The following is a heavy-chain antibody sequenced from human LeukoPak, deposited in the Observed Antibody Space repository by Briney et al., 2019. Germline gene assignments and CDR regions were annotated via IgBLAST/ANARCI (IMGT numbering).Heavy chain of an antibody. Sequence: SETLSLTCAVNGGSFSDFYCTWIRQSPGKGLEWIGEINHIGDTKYNPSLKSRVTILLDMSKNQFSLKVRSVTAADTAVYYCARAIPSMTPLDYWGQGTLVTVSS. V-gene: IGHV4-34*01. D-gene: IGHD2/OR15-2a*01. J-gene: IGHJ4*02. CDR1: GGSFSDFY. CDR3: ARAIPSMTPLDY. CDR2: INHIGDT.